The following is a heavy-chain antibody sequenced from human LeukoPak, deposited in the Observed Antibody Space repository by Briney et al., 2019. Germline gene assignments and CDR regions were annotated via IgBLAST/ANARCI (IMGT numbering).Heavy chain of an antibody. CDR2: ISWNSGSI. J-gene: IGHJ4*02. V-gene: IGHV3-9*01. CDR1: GFTFDDYA. CDR3: AKSFLAYYYGSGSYQDY. Sequence: GGSLRLSCAASGFTFDDYAMHWVRQAPGKGLEWGSGISWNSGSIGYADSVKGRFTISRDNAKNSLYLQMNSLRAEDTALYYCAKSFLAYYYGSGSYQDYWGQGTLVTVSS. D-gene: IGHD3-10*01.